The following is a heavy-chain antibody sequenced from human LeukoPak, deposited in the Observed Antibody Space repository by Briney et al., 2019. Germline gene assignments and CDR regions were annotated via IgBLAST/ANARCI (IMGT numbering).Heavy chain of an antibody. D-gene: IGHD5-18*01. Sequence: QPGGSLRLSCAASGFTFSSYWMHWVRHTPGKGLVRVSRIKGDGSSTSYADSVKGRFTISRDNAKNTLYLQMNSLRAEDTAVYYCARDGYSFGHDFDYWGQGTLVTVSS. CDR1: GFTFSSYW. CDR3: ARDGYSFGHDFDY. J-gene: IGHJ4*02. V-gene: IGHV3-74*01. CDR2: IKGDGSST.